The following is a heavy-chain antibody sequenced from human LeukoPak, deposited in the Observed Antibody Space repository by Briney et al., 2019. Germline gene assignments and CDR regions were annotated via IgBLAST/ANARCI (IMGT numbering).Heavy chain of an antibody. J-gene: IGHJ6*02. Sequence: ASVKVSCKASGGTFSSYAISWVRQAPGQGLEWMGRIIPILGIANYAQKFQGRVTITADKSTSTAYMELSSLRSEDTTVYYCASGEQQLVATYYYGMDVWGQGTTVTVSS. CDR1: GGTFSSYA. D-gene: IGHD6-13*01. CDR3: ASGEQQLVATYYYGMDV. V-gene: IGHV1-69*04. CDR2: IIPILGIA.